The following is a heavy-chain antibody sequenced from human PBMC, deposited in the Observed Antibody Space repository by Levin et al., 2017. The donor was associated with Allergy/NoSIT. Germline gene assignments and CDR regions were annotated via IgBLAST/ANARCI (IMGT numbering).Heavy chain of an antibody. Sequence: GGSLRLSCAASGFTFSSYAMSWVRQAPGKGLEWVSAISGSGGSTYYADSVKGRFTISRDNSKNTLYLQMNSLRAEDTAVYYCAKDPYNRDHRFGYFDYWGQGTLVTVSS. J-gene: IGHJ4*02. CDR2: ISGSGGST. CDR1: GFTFSSYA. V-gene: IGHV3-23*01. CDR3: AKDPYNRDHRFGYFDY. D-gene: IGHD1-14*01.